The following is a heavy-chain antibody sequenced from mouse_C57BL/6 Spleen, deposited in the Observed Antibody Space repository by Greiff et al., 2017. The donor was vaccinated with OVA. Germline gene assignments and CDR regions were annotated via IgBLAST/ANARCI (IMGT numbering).Heavy chain of an antibody. CDR3: ARYYGSSYGTLYFDY. CDR2: IYPRSGNT. D-gene: IGHD1-1*01. J-gene: IGHJ2*01. CDR1: GYTFTSYG. Sequence: QVQLQQSGAELARPGASVKLSCKASGYTFTSYGISWVKQRTGQGLEWIGEIYPRSGNTYYNEKFKGKATLTADKSSSTAYMELRSLTSEDSAVYFCARYYGSSYGTLYFDYWGQGTTLTVSS. V-gene: IGHV1-81*01.